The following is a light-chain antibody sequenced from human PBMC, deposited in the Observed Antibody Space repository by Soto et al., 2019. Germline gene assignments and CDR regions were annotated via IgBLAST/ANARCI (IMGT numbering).Light chain of an antibody. CDR2: DAS. V-gene: IGKV3-11*01. J-gene: IGKJ4*01. CDR3: QQYYTVPVT. Sequence: EIVLTQSPATLSVSPGERATLSCRASQSVCSSLAWYQQKPGQAPRLLIYDASNRATGIPARFSGSGSGTDFTLTITSLQAEDVAVYYCQQYYTVPVTFGGGTKVDIK. CDR1: QSVCSS.